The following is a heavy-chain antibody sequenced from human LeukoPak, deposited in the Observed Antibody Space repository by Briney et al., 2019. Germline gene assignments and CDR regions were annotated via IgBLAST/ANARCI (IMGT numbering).Heavy chain of an antibody. CDR1: GGSISSSSYY. CDR2: IYYSGST. V-gene: IGHV4-39*07. J-gene: IGHJ5*02. CDR3: ARIVVVTAIPSWFDP. D-gene: IGHD2-21*02. Sequence: SETLSLTCTVSGGSISSSSYYWGWIRQPPGKGLEWIGSIYYSGSTYYNPSLKSRVTISVDTSKNQFSLKLSSVTAADTAVYYCARIVVVTAIPSWFDPWGQGTLVTVSS.